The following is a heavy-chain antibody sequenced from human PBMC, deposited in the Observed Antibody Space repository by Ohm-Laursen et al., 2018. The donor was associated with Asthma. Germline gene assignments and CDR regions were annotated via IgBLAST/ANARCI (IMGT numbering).Heavy chain of an antibody. CDR3: ARDKGKGIAVAGSLGMDV. CDR1: GFTFSSYS. D-gene: IGHD6-19*01. Sequence: SLRLSCSASGFTFSSYSMNWVRQAPGKGLEWVSSISSSSSYIYYADSVKGRFTISRDNAKNSLYLQMNSLRAEDTAVYYCARDKGKGIAVAGSLGMDVWGQGTTVTVSS. V-gene: IGHV3-21*01. J-gene: IGHJ6*02. CDR2: ISSSSSYI.